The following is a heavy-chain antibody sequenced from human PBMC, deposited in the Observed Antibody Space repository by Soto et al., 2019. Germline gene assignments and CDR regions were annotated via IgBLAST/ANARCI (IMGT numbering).Heavy chain of an antibody. CDR2: IYYSGST. V-gene: IGHV4-59*01. D-gene: IGHD3-3*01. Sequence: PSETLSLTCTVSGGSISSYYWSWIRQPPGKGLEWIGYIYYSGSTNYNPSLKSRVTISVDTSKNQFSLKLSSVTAADTAVYYCARDGKGYDFWSGYLTSTTNYYYGMDVWGQGTTVTVS. CDR1: GGSISSYY. J-gene: IGHJ6*02. CDR3: ARDGKGYDFWSGYLTSTTNYYYGMDV.